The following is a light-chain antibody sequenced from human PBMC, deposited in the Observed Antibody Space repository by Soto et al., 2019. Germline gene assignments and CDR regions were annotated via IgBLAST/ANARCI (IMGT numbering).Light chain of an antibody. V-gene: IGLV2-23*02. Sequence: QSVLTQPASVSGSPRQSITISCTGTSSDIGTYNLVSWYQQHPGKAPKLMIYEVNKRPSGVSDRLSGSKSGNTASLTISGLQAEDEADYYCCSYAGSSTLYVFGTGTKVTVL. CDR3: CSYAGSSTLYV. J-gene: IGLJ1*01. CDR1: SSDIGTYNL. CDR2: EVN.